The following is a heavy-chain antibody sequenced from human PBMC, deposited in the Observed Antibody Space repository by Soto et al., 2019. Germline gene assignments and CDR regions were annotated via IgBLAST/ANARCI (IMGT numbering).Heavy chain of an antibody. CDR2: ISSSSSYI. V-gene: IGHV3-21*01. Sequence: EVQLVESGGGLVKPGGSLRLSCAASGFTFSSYSMNWVRQAPGKGLEWVSSISSSSSYIYYADSVKGRFTISRDNDKNSLYLQMNSLRAEDTAVYYCAREHVSAAAYYYYGMDVWGQGTTVTVSS. D-gene: IGHD6-13*01. J-gene: IGHJ6*02. CDR3: AREHVSAAAYYYYGMDV. CDR1: GFTFSSYS.